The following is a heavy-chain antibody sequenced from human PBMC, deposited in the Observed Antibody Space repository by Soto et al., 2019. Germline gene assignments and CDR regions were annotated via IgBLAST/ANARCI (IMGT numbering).Heavy chain of an antibody. J-gene: IGHJ4*02. V-gene: IGHV3-23*01. CDR3: AKSTRGGPPQDDY. CDR2: LSGSGGST. Sequence: GGSLRLSCAASGFTFSSYAMSWVRQAPGKGLEWVSALSGSGGSTYYADSVKGRFTISRDNSKNTLYLQMNSLRVGDTAVYYFAKSTRGGPPQDDYWGQGTLVTISS. D-gene: IGHD3-10*01. CDR1: GFTFSSYA.